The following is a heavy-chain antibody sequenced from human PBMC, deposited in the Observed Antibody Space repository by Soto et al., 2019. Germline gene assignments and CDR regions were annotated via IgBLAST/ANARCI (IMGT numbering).Heavy chain of an antibody. Sequence: ASVKVSCKASGGTFSSYAISWVRQAPGQGLEWMGGIIPIFGTANYAQKFQGRVTITADESMSTAYMELSSLRSEDTAVYYCARDPTGGIVVVVAPYGMDVWGQGTTVTVSS. V-gene: IGHV1-69*13. CDR1: GGTFSSYA. J-gene: IGHJ6*02. CDR2: IIPIFGTA. D-gene: IGHD2-15*01. CDR3: ARDPTGGIVVVVAPYGMDV.